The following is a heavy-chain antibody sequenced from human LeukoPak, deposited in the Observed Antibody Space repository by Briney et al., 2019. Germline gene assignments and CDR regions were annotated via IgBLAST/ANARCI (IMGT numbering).Heavy chain of an antibody. CDR2: IFCSGST. V-gene: IGHV4-39*07. J-gene: IGHJ6*03. CDR3: AREKGGYDSSGYPRDYYYYMDV. Sequence: SETMSLTCTVSGGSINSSSYYWGWIRQPPGKGLEWIGSIFCSGSTYDNPSLKSRVTISVDTSKNQFSLKLSSVTAADTAVYYCAREKGGYDSSGYPRDYYYYMDVWGKGTTVTVSS. CDR1: GGSINSSSYY. D-gene: IGHD3-22*01.